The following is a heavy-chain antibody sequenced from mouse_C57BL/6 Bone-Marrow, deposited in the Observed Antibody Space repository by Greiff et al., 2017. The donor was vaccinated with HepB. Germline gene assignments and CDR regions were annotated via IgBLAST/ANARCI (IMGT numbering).Heavy chain of an antibody. CDR2: ISSGGSYT. V-gene: IGHV5-6*01. CDR1: GFTFSSYG. J-gene: IGHJ3*01. Sequence: EVMLVESGGDLVKPGGSLKLSCAASGFTFSSYGMSWVRQTPDKRLEWVATISSGGSYTYYPDSVKGRFTISRDNAKNTLYLQMSSLKSEDTAMYYCARGDYYYGSSYTPFAYWGQGTLVTVSA. D-gene: IGHD1-1*01. CDR3: ARGDYYYGSSYTPFAY.